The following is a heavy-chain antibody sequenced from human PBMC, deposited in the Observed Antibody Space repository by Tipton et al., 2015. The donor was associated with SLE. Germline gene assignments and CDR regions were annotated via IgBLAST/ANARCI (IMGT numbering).Heavy chain of an antibody. CDR3: VRHGILLDSSGYNWFDP. CDR2: IYYTGDT. D-gene: IGHD6-19*01. Sequence: GLVKPSETLSLTCTISGDSVSSGPYYWSWIRQPPGKGLEWIGYIYYTGDTSYNPSLRSRVTISVDTSKNQFSLKLTSVTAADRAVYYCVRHGILLDSSGYNWFDPWGQGILVTVSS. J-gene: IGHJ5*02. CDR1: GDSVSSGPYY. V-gene: IGHV4-61*01.